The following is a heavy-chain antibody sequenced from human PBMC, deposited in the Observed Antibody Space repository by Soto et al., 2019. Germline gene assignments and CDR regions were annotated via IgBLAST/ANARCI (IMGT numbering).Heavy chain of an antibody. D-gene: IGHD3-3*01. Sequence: PGESLKISCKGSGYTFTDYWIGWVRQLPGKGLEWMGIIYPGDSDTRYSPSFQGHVTITVDKSTSTAYLQWNTLKASDTAMYYCERNISNLRYCFYAMVVWCPETTVTVSS. CDR2: IYPGDSDT. CDR3: ERNISNLRYCFYAMVV. J-gene: IGHJ6*02. CDR1: GYTFTDYW. V-gene: IGHV5-51*01.